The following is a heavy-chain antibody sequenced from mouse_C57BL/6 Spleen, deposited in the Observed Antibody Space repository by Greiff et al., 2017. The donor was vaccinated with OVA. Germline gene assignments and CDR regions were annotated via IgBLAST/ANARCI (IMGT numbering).Heavy chain of an antibody. CDR2: IDPSDSYT. Sequence: QVQLQQPGAELVMPGASVKLSCKASGHTFTSYWMHWVKQRPGHGLEWIGEIDPSDSYTNYNQKFKGKSTLTVDKSSSTAYLQLSSLTSEDAAVEYCAKGAYYDYCFAYWGQGTLVTVSA. J-gene: IGHJ3*01. CDR3: AKGAYYDYCFAY. CDR1: GHTFTSYW. V-gene: IGHV1-69*01. D-gene: IGHD2-4*01.